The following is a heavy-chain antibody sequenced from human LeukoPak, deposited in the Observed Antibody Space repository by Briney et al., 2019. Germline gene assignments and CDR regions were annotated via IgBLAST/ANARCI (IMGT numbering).Heavy chain of an antibody. CDR1: GFTFSSYA. V-gene: IGHV3-23*01. J-gene: IGHJ4*02. CDR2: TSGSGGST. Sequence: WGSLSLSCVASGFTFSSYAMNWVRQAPGKGLEWVSATSGSGGSTYYADSVKGRFTISRDNSENTLYLRMNSLRAEDTAVYYCAKDRRNTVPTNSDYWGQGTLVTVCS. CDR3: AKDRRNTVPTNSDY. D-gene: IGHD5-12*01.